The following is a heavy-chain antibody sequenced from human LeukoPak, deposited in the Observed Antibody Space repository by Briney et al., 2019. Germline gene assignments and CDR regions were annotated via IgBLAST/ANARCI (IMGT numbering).Heavy chain of an antibody. CDR3: ARHSSPHAGSSSWYDF. CDR2: IYYSGST. D-gene: IGHD2-15*01. V-gene: IGHV4-59*08. Sequence: SETLSLTCTVSGGSISSYYWSWIRQPPGKGLEWIGYIYYSGSTNYNPSLKSRVTISVDTSKNQFSLKLSSVTAADTAVYYCARHSSPHAGSSSWYDFWGQGTLVTVSS. J-gene: IGHJ5*01. CDR1: GGSISSYY.